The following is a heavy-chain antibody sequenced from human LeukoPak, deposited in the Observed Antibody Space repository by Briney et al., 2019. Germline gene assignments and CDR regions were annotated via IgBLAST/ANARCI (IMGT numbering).Heavy chain of an antibody. V-gene: IGHV3-7*01. CDR1: GFTFSSYW. Sequence: GGSLRLSCAASGFTFSSYWMSWVRQAPGKGLEWVANIKQDGSEKYYVDSVKGRFTTSRDNAKNSLYLQMNSLRSEDTATYFCAKRATITATGPYYYYHMDAWGKGTTVTVSS. J-gene: IGHJ6*04. CDR3: AKRATITATGPYYYYHMDA. D-gene: IGHD5-24*01. CDR2: IKQDGSEK.